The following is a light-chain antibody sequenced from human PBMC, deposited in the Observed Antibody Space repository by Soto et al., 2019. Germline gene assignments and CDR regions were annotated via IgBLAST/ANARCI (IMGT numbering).Light chain of an antibody. CDR3: SSYAGINIYV. J-gene: IGLJ1*01. Sequence: SALTQPRSASGSPGQSVTISCTGTSSDVGAFNYVSWYQQHPGKAPKLMIFEINKRPSGVPDRFSGSKSGNTASLTVSGLQAEDEADYYCSSYAGINIYVFGGGTKVTVL. V-gene: IGLV2-8*01. CDR1: SSDVGAFNY. CDR2: EIN.